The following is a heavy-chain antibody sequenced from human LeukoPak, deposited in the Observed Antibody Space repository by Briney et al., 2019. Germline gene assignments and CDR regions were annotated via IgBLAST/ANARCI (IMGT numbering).Heavy chain of an antibody. V-gene: IGHV3-15*01. Sequence: GWSLRLSCAGSGFNFQYAWMTWVRQAPGKGLEWVGRIKSKRDGETTDYAALVKSRFSISRDDSKNTVYLQMNSLRTEDTAVYYCTSLVGSPTYWGQGTLVAVSS. D-gene: IGHD4-23*01. CDR2: IKSKRDGETT. J-gene: IGHJ4*02. CDR3: TSLVGSPTY. CDR1: GFNFQYAW.